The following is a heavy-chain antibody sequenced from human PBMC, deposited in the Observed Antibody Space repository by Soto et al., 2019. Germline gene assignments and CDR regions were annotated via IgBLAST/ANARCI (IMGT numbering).Heavy chain of an antibody. CDR1: GFTFTNYW. CDR2: IDGVGAGT. V-gene: IGHV3-74*01. CDR3: TPVFEY. J-gene: IGHJ4*02. Sequence: EVQLVQSGGGSVQPGGYLRLSCAASGFTFTNYWMHWVRQVPGKGLVWVSRIDGVGAGTSYSDSVRGRFTISRDNAENMLYLQMNSLRAEDTAVYYCTPVFEYWGQGTLVTVAS.